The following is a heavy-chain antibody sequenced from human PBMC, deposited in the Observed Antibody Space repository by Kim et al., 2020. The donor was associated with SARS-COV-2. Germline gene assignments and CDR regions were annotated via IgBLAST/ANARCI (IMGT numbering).Heavy chain of an antibody. V-gene: IGHV6-1*01. CDR3: AWTTGTSGFDY. D-gene: IGHD1-1*01. CDR2: N. J-gene: IGHJ4*02. Sequence: NDYAVSVKSRITINPDTSKNQFSLQLNSVTPEDTAVYYCAWTTGTSGFDYWGQGTLVTVSS.